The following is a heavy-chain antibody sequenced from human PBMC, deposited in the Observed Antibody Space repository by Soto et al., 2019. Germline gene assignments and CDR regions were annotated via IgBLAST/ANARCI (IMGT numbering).Heavy chain of an antibody. V-gene: IGHV1-18*01. J-gene: IGHJ6*02. Sequence: ASVKVSCKASGYTFTSYGISWVRQAPGQGLEWMGWISAYNGNTNYAQKLHGRVTMTTDTSTSTAYMELRSLRSDDTAVYYCARGSGSTTSPYYYGMDVWGQGTTVTVSS. CDR2: ISAYNGNT. CDR1: GYTFTSYG. D-gene: IGHD1-26*01. CDR3: ARGSGSTTSPYYYGMDV.